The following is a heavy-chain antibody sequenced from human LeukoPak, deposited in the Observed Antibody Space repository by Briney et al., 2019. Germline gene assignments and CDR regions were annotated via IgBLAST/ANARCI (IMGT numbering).Heavy chain of an antibody. D-gene: IGHD3-10*01. J-gene: IGHJ4*02. CDR3: ATSSDYYGNFDY. V-gene: IGHV1-69-2*01. CDR2: VDPEDGET. Sequence: ASVKISCKVSGYTFTDYYMHWVQQAPGKGLEWMGLVDPEDGETIYAEKFQGRGTITADTSTDTAYKELSSLRSEDTAVYYCATSSDYYGNFDYWGQGTLVTVSS. CDR1: GYTFTDYY.